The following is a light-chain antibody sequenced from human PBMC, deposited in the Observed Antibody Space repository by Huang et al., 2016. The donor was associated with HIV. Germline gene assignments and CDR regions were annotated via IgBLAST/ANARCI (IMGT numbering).Light chain of an antibody. CDR3: QQYNGWRYS. Sequence: DIQMTQSPSTLSASVGDRVTITCRASQSIGTWLAWHQQKPGKAPKLLIYKASTLESGVPSRFSGSGSGTEFPLTISSLQPDDFATYYCQQYNGWRYSFGQGTKLEIK. J-gene: IGKJ2*03. CDR1: QSIGTW. V-gene: IGKV1-5*03. CDR2: KAS.